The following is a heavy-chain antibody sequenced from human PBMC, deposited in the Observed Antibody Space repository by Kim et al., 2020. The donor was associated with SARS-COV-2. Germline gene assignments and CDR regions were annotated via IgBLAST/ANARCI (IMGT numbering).Heavy chain of an antibody. J-gene: IGHJ6*02. D-gene: IGHD3-16*01. CDR2: ISWNSGSI. Sequence: GGSLRLSCAASGFTFDDYAMHWVRQAPGKGLEWVSGISWNSGSIGYADSVKGRFTISRDNAKNSLYLQMNSLRAEDTALYYCAKEGGEGGMDVWGQGTTVTVSS. CDR3: AKEGGEGGMDV. CDR1: GFTFDDYA. V-gene: IGHV3-9*01.